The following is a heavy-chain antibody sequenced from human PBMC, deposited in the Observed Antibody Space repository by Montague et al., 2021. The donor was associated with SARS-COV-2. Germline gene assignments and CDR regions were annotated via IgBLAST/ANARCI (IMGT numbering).Heavy chain of an antibody. CDR1: GTSFSGHY. J-gene: IGHJ6*03. D-gene: IGHD3-10*01. CDR3: ARLRDGVVPSPILGVGPYYSYYYMDV. Sequence: SETLSLTCAVHGTSFSGHYWNWIRQPPGKGLEWIGEINHGGSTKYSPSLKSRLTISADTSKNQFSLKLTSVAAADTAVYYCARLRDGVVPSPILGVGPYYSYYYMDVRGRGTTVTVSS. V-gene: IGHV4-34*01. CDR2: INHGGST.